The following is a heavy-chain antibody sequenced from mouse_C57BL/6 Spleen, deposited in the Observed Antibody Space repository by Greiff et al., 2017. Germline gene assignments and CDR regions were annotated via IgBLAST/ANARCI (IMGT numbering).Heavy chain of an antibody. CDR1: GYTFTNYW. J-gene: IGHJ4*01. CDR2: IYTGGSST. V-gene: IGHV1-63*01. CDR3: ERGGLRRPDAMDY. Sequence: QVQLQQSGAELVRPGTSVQMSCTASGYTFTNYWIGWAKQRPGPGLEWVGDIYTGGSSTNYNWKCKGKATLTADKTASTAYMQFSILTAEDSDIYYCERGGLRRPDAMDYWGQGTSGTVSS. D-gene: IGHD2-4*01.